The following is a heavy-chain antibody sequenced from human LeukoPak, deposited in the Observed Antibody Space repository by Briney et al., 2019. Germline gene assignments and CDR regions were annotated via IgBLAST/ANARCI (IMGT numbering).Heavy chain of an antibody. CDR3: ARVFTMIVVVKKGWNFDL. V-gene: IGHV4-59*12. CDR2: IYYSGST. Sequence: SETLSLPCTFSGGSLSSYYWSWIRQPPGKGLEWIGYIYYSGSTNYNPSLKSRVTISVDTSKNQFSLRLSSVTAADTAVYYCARVFTMIVVVKKGWNFDLWGRGTLVTVSS. CDR1: GGSLSSYY. J-gene: IGHJ2*01. D-gene: IGHD3-22*01.